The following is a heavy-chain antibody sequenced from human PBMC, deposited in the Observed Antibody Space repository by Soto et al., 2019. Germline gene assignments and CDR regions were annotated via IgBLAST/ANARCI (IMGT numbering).Heavy chain of an antibody. D-gene: IGHD3-22*01. Sequence: ASVKVSCKASGYTFTGYYMHWVRQAPGQGLEWMGWINPNSGGTNYAQKFQGWVTMTRDTSISTAYMELSRLRSDDTAVYYCARDRYYYDSSGYYSHLTGFDPRGQGTLVTVSS. CDR3: ARDRYYYDSSGYYSHLTGFDP. J-gene: IGHJ5*02. CDR1: GYTFTGYY. V-gene: IGHV1-2*04. CDR2: INPNSGGT.